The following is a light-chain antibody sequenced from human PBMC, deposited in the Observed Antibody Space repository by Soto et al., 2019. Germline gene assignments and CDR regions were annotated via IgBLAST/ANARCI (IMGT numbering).Light chain of an antibody. Sequence: DIQMTQSPSTLSASVGDRVTITCRASRSISRWLAWYQQKPGKAPNLLIYKASNLESGVPSRFGGSGSETEFTLTISSLQPDDFATYYCQQYHDFPLTFGGGTKVEIK. V-gene: IGKV1-5*03. CDR2: KAS. J-gene: IGKJ4*01. CDR1: RSISRW. CDR3: QQYHDFPLT.